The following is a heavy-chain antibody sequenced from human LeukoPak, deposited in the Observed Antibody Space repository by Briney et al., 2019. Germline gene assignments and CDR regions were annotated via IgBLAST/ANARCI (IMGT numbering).Heavy chain of an antibody. D-gene: IGHD2-15*01. V-gene: IGHV6-1*01. CDR2: TYYRSKWYN. J-gene: IGHJ3*02. CDR3: ARGDCSGGICYSDSAFHI. Sequence: SQTLSLTCAISGDGVSSNRTTWNWIRQSPSRGLEWLGRTYYRSKWYNDYAVSVKSRITINPDTSKNQFSLHLNAVTPEDTAVYYCARGDCSGGICYSDSAFHIWGQGTMVTVSS. CDR1: GDGVSSNRTT.